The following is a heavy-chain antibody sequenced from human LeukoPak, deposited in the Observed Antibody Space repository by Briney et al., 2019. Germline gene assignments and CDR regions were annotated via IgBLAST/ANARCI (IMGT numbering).Heavy chain of an antibody. J-gene: IGHJ4*02. Sequence: ASVKVSCKASGGTFSSYAISWVRQAPGQGLEWMGGIIPIFGTANYAQKFQGRVTITADESTSTAYMELSSLRSEDTAVYYCARVRTTKDPANIAAARIDYWGQGTLVTVSS. CDR1: GGTFSSYA. CDR3: ARVRTTKDPANIAAARIDY. CDR2: IIPIFGTA. V-gene: IGHV1-69*13. D-gene: IGHD6-13*01.